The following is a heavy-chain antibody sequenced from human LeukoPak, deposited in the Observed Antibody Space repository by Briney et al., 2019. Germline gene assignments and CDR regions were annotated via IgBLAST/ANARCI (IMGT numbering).Heavy chain of an antibody. V-gene: IGHV4-59*08. CDR1: GGSISSYY. CDR2: IYYTGNT. J-gene: IGHJ4*02. D-gene: IGHD1-26*01. CDR3: ARLGGATSPFGY. Sequence: SETLPLTCTVSGGSISSYYWSWIRQPPGKGLEWIGYIYYTGNTNYNPSLKSRVTISVDTSKNQFSLNLSSVTAADTAIYYCARLGGATSPFGYWGQGTLVTVSS.